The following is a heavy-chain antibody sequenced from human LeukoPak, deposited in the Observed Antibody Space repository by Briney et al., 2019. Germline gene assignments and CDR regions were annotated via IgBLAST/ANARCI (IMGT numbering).Heavy chain of an antibody. D-gene: IGHD5-18*01. Sequence: ASVKVSCKASGYTFTSYGISWVRQAPGQGLEWMGWISAYNGNTNYAQKFQGRVTITRDTSASTAYMELSSLRSEDTAVYYCARVGDTAMVYDAFDIWGQGTMVTVSS. V-gene: IGHV1-18*01. CDR3: ARVGDTAMVYDAFDI. J-gene: IGHJ3*02. CDR1: GYTFTSYG. CDR2: ISAYNGNT.